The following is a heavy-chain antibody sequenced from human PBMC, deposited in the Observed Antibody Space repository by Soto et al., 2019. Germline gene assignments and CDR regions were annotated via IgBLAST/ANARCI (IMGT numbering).Heavy chain of an antibody. Sequence: QVQLVRSGAEVKTPGASVRVSCKASGYTFTGYYIHWVREAPGQGLEWMGWINPQTGGTSYGQKFQGRVTLSRDTSINTAYLELSRLRFDDAAVYFCARERYQVISDGMDVWGQGTTVTVSS. V-gene: IGHV1-2*02. J-gene: IGHJ6*02. CDR1: GYTFTGYY. D-gene: IGHD2-2*01. CDR3: ARERYQVISDGMDV. CDR2: INPQTGGT.